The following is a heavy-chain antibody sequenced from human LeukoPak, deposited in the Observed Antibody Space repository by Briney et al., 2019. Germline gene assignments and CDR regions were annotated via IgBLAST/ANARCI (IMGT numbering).Heavy chain of an antibody. CDR3: ARGDSSGYYLAGYFQH. Sequence: PSETLSLTCTVSGGSISSYYWGWIRQPPGKGLEWIGSIYYSGSTYYNPSLKSRVTISVDTSKNQFSLKLSSVTAADTAVYYCARGDSSGYYLAGYFQHWGQGTLVTVSS. D-gene: IGHD3-22*01. CDR2: IYYSGST. CDR1: GGSISSYY. V-gene: IGHV4-39*07. J-gene: IGHJ1*01.